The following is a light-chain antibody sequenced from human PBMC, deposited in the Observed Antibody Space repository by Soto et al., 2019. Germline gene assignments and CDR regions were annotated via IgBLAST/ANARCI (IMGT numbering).Light chain of an antibody. CDR1: KLGDKY. V-gene: IGLV3-1*01. CDR3: QAWDNKIVV. CDR2: QDT. J-gene: IGLJ2*01. Sequence: SYELTQPPSVSVSLGQTASITCSGDKLGDKYACWYQQKPGQSPVLVIYQDTERPSGIPERFSGSNSGNTATLTISGTQAMDEADYYCQAWDNKIVVFGGGTKLTAL.